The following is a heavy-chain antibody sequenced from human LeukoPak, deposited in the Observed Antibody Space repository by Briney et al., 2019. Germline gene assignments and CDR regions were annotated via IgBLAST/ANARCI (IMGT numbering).Heavy chain of an antibody. D-gene: IGHD6-19*01. CDR3: AKSFWISGWYVGFDS. V-gene: IGHV4-61*02. CDR2: ISTRGST. J-gene: IGHJ4*02. Sequence: SETLSLTCSVSGGSITAGGYSWTWIRQSAEKGLEWIGRISTRGSTTYNPSLESRVSISLDTSKNQFSLKLNSVTAADTAVYYCAKSFWISGWYVGFDSWGQGTLVTVSS. CDR1: GGSITAGGYS.